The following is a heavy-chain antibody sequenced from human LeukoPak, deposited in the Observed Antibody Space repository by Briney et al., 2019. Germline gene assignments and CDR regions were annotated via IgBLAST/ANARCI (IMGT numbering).Heavy chain of an antibody. V-gene: IGHV4-39*01. CDR2: IYYSGST. J-gene: IGHJ4*02. CDR1: GGSISSSSYY. D-gene: IGHD1-1*01. CDR3: ARSPGTENAEFDY. Sequence: SETLSLTCTVSGGSISSSSYYWGWIRQPPGKGLEWIGSIYYSGSTYYNPSLKSRVTISADTSKNQFSLKLSSVTAADTAVYCCARSPGTENAEFDYWGQGTLVTVSS.